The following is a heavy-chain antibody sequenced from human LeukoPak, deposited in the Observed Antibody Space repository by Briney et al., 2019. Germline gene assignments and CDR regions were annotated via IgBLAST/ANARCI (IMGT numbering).Heavy chain of an antibody. V-gene: IGHV3-30*02. CDR3: AKTAGGGSSGYYS. D-gene: IGHD3-22*01. CDR1: GFTFSSYG. J-gene: IGHJ4*02. CDR2: IRHDGSNK. Sequence: GGSLRLSCAASGFTFSSYGMHWVRQAPGKGLEWVAFIRHDGSNKYYADSVKGRFTISRDNSKNTLYLQMNSLRAEDTAVYYCAKTAGGGSSGYYSWGQGTLVTVSS.